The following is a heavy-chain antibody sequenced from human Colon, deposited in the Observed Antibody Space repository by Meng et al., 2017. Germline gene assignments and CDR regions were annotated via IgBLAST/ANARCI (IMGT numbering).Heavy chain of an antibody. D-gene: IGHD2-2*01. V-gene: IGHV3-9*01. J-gene: IGHJ4*02. Sequence: SLKISCAASGFTFDDYAMHWVRQAPGKGLEWVSGIRWNSGSVGYADSVKGRFTISRDNAKNSLYLQMSSLRAEDTALYYCAKDKWRHIVVVPGFDYWGQGTLVTSPQ. CDR2: IRWNSGSV. CDR3: AKDKWRHIVVVPGFDY. CDR1: GFTFDDYA.